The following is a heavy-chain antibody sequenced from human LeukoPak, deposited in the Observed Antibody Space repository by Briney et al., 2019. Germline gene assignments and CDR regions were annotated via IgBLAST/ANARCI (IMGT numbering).Heavy chain of an antibody. CDR2: ISWDSGSI. J-gene: IGHJ4*02. Sequence: GRSLRLSCAASGFIFDDYAMHWVRQAPGKGLEWVSGISWDSGSIGYADSVKGRFTISRDDAKNSLYLQMSSLRAEDTALYYCAKDTELFYVRGYFDYWGQGTLVTVSS. V-gene: IGHV3-9*01. CDR1: GFIFDDYA. D-gene: IGHD3-10*02. CDR3: AKDTELFYVRGYFDY.